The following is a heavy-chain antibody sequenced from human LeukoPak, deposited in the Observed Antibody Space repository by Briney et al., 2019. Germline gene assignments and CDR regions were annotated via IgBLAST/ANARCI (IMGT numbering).Heavy chain of an antibody. CDR3: GKRLARPNTGIDS. J-gene: IGHJ4*02. CDR1: GYSINSGYD. CDR2: IYYSGIT. Sequence: SETLSLTCVVSGYSINSGYDWGWIRQSPGKGLEWIGSIYYSGITSYNPSLKTRVIISADTSKNQFSLNLNSVTAGDTAVYYCGKRLARPNTGIDSWGQGTLVTVSS. V-gene: IGHV4-38-2*01. D-gene: IGHD2-8*02.